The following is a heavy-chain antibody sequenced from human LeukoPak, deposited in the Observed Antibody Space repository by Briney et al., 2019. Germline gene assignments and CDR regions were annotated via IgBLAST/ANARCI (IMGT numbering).Heavy chain of an antibody. CDR2: ISGGGDSA. V-gene: IGHV3-23*01. CDR1: GFPFSDYA. Sequence: GGSLRLSCAASGFPFSDYAMTWVRQTPGKGLEWVSVISGGGDSADYADSVKGRFTISRDNSKNTLYLQMYSLRAEDTALYYCAKPGCTGTICYANYWGQGTLVTVSS. J-gene: IGHJ4*02. D-gene: IGHD2-2*01. CDR3: AKPGCTGTICYANY.